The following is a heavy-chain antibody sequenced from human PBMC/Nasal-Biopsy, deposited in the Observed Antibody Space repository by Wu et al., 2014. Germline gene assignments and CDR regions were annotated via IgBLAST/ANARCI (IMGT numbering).Heavy chain of an antibody. CDR2: IYHSGVA. Sequence: LSLTCSVSGDSITTYGFAWGWIRQFPGKGLEWIGHIYHSGVAYYNPSLTSRVTISIDTSNNQFSLDVYSVTAADTAIYYCARRAMFEVPHDVFHIWGQGTLVTVSS. CDR3: ARRAMFEVPHDVFHI. CDR1: GDSITTYGFA. J-gene: IGHJ3*02. V-gene: IGHV4-31*03. D-gene: IGHD3-10*02.